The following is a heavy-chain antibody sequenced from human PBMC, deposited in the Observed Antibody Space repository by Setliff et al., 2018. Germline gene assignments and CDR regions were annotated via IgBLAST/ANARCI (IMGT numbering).Heavy chain of an antibody. CDR2: IYYSGST. D-gene: IGHD3-3*01. J-gene: IGHJ5*02. V-gene: IGHV4-39*01. CDR3: ARAGPTVTFFRVLVISWWDP. CDR1: GGSISSSSYY. Sequence: SETLSLTCTVSGGSISSSSYYWGWIRQPPGKGLEWIGSIYYSGSTYYTPSPKSRVTISVDTSRNQFSLKLSSVTAADTAVYYCARAGPTVTFFRVLVISWWDPWGQGSLVTVSS.